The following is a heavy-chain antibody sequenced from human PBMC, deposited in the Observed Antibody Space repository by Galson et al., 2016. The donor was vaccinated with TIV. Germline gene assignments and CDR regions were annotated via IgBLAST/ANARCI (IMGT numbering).Heavy chain of an antibody. Sequence: SLRLSCAASGFTFSSYAMNWVRQAPGKGLEWIGRISANIGSTDYADSVKGRFTISRDNSKNTLYLQMDSLRAEDTAVYSCAKQFVDDWGQGTPVTVSS. CDR2: ISANIGST. V-gene: IGHV3-23*01. J-gene: IGHJ6*02. CDR1: GFTFSSYA. D-gene: IGHD5-24*01. CDR3: AKQFVDD.